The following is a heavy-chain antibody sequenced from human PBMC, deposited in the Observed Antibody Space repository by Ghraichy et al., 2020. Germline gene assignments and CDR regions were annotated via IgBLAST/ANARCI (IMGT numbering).Heavy chain of an antibody. V-gene: IGHV2-5*01. J-gene: IGHJ4*01. D-gene: IGHD3-9*01. Sequence: SGPTLVKTTQTLTLSCTFSGFSLNSSGVTVGWIRQPPGKALEWLTLVYWNDDKRYSPSLKDRLTITKDTSKNQVVLTMTNMDAVDTARYYCAHSHFSILTGPFDYWGHGILVTVSS. CDR1: GFSLNSSGVT. CDR3: AHSHFSILTGPFDY. CDR2: VYWNDDK.